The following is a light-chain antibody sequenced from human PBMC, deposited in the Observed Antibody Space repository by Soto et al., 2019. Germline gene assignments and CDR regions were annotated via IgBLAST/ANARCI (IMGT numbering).Light chain of an antibody. V-gene: IGKV1-27*01. CDR1: QGIYDY. Sequence: DIQMTQSPSSLSASIGDTVTITCRASQGIYDYLAWYQQKPGEVPKLLIFGASAVQSGVPSRFSGGGSGTGFTLTITNLQPEDVATYYCHTYDSCPSWTFGQGTRVEIK. CDR2: GAS. CDR3: HTYDSCPSWT. J-gene: IGKJ1*01.